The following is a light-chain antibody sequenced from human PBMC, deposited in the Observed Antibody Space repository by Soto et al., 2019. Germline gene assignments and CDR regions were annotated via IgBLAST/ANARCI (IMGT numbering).Light chain of an antibody. J-gene: IGLJ1*01. CDR2: EVS. CDR1: SSNIGAGYD. V-gene: IGLV2-14*01. CDR3: SSFTSSSTFV. Sequence: QSVLTQPPSVSGAPGQRVTISCTGRSSNIGAGYDVHWYQQHPGKAPKLMIYEVSNRPSGVSNRFSGSKSGNTASLTISGLQAEDEADYYCSSFTSSSTFVFGTGTKVTVL.